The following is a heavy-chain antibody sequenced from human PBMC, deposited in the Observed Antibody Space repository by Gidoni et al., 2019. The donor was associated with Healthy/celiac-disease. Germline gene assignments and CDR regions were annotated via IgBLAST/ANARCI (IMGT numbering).Heavy chain of an antibody. CDR1: GGSFSCYY. CDR2: INHSGST. V-gene: IGHV4-34*01. J-gene: IGHJ6*02. Sequence: QVQLQQWGAGLLKPSETLSLTCAVYGGSFSCYYWRWIRQPPGKGLEWIGEINHSGSTNYNPSLKSRVTISVDTSKNQFSLKLSSVTAADTAVYYCERVKHCSSTSCYYYYYYYGMDVWGQGTTVTVSS. CDR3: ERVKHCSSTSCYYYYYYYGMDV. D-gene: IGHD2-2*01.